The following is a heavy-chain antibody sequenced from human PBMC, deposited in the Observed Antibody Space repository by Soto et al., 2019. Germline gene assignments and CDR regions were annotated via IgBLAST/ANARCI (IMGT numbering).Heavy chain of an antibody. Sequence: GGSLRLSCAASGFTFSSYWMSWVRQAPGKGLEWVANIKQDGSEKYYVDSVKGRFTISRDNAKNSLYLQMNSLRAEDTAVYYCARDDGLSSTNVKAFDIWGQGTKVTVSS. V-gene: IGHV3-7*01. CDR3: ARDDGLSSTNVKAFDI. CDR1: GFTFSSYW. D-gene: IGHD2-2*01. J-gene: IGHJ3*02. CDR2: IKQDGSEK.